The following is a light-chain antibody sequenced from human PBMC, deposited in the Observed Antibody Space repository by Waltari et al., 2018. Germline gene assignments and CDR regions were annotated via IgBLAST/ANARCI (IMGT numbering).Light chain of an antibody. CDR3: QHYERLPAT. V-gene: IGKV3-20*01. J-gene: IGKJ1*01. CDR2: GAS. Sequence: EIVLPQSPGTLSLSPGERAPLSCRASQGVSRPLAWYQKKPGQAPRLLIYGASNRATGIPDRFSGSGSGTDFSLTISRRDPEDVAVYYCQHYERLPATFGQGTKVEIK. CDR1: QGVSRP.